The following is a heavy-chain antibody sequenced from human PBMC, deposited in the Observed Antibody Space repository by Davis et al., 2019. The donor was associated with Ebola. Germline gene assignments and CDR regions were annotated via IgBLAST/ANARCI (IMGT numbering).Heavy chain of an antibody. Sequence: GESLKISCAASGFTFSSYGMHWVRQAPGKGLEWVAVISYDGSNKYYADSVKGRFTISRDNSKNTLYLQMSSLRAEDTAVYYCAKEGNTYYDILTGYYDYWGQGTLVTVSS. D-gene: IGHD3-9*01. CDR3: AKEGNTYYDILTGYYDY. J-gene: IGHJ4*02. V-gene: IGHV3-30*18. CDR2: ISYDGSNK. CDR1: GFTFSSYG.